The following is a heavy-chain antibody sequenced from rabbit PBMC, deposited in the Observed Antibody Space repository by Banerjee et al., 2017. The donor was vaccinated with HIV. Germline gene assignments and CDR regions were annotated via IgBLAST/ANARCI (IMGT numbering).Heavy chain of an antibody. CDR1: AFSFSNKYV. D-gene: IGHD6-1*01. CDR2: INTSSGNT. V-gene: IGHV1S45*01. CDR3: GRDRDGDAGYGSLAL. Sequence: QEQLEESGGDLVKPEGSLTLTCTASAFSFSNKYVMCWVRQAPGKGLEWIACINTSSGNTVYASWAKGRFTISKTSSTTVTLQMTSLTAADTATYFCGRDRDGDAGYGSLALWGQGTLVTVS. J-gene: IGHJ4*01.